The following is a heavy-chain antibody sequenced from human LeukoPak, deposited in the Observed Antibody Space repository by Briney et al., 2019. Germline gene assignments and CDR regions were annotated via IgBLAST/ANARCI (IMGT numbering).Heavy chain of an antibody. CDR2: ITPSGGT. CDR1: GYTFTSYA. J-gene: IGHJ4*02. Sequence: ASVTVSCKASGYTFTSYAMHWVRQAAGQGLEWMGWITPSGGTNYPQKFQGRVAITRDTSITTAYMDLSRLTSDDTAVYYCARDRYGDGFAHFDYWGQGALVTVSS. CDR3: ARDRYGDGFAHFDY. D-gene: IGHD5-24*01. V-gene: IGHV1-2*02.